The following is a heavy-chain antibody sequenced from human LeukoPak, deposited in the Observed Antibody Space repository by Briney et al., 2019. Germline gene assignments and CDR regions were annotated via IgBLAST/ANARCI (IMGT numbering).Heavy chain of an antibody. J-gene: IGHJ4*02. CDR3: ARVEGAATYDFWSGSYYFDY. CDR1: GYTFTGYY. V-gene: IGHV1-2*02. Sequence: GASVKVSCKASGYTFTGYYMHWVRQAPGQGLEWMGWINPNSGGTNYAQKFQGRVTMTRDTSISTAYMELSRLRSDDTAVYCCARVEGAATYDFWSGSYYFDYWGQGTLVTVSS. D-gene: IGHD3-3*01. CDR2: INPNSGGT.